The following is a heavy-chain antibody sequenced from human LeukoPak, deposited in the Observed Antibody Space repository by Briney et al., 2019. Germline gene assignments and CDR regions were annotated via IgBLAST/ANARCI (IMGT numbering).Heavy chain of an antibody. CDR1: GFTFDDYA. CDR2: INSDGSST. V-gene: IGHV3-74*01. Sequence: GGSLRLSCAASGFTFDDYAMHWVRQAPGKGLVWVSRINSDGSSTSYADSVKGRFTISRDNAKNTLYLQMNSLRPEDTAVYYCAKDQGYSYGYVSYWGQGTLVTVSS. CDR3: AKDQGYSYGYVSY. J-gene: IGHJ4*02. D-gene: IGHD5-18*01.